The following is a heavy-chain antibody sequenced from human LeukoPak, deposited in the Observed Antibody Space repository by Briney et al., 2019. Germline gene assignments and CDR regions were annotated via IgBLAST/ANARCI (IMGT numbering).Heavy chain of an antibody. V-gene: IGHV4-61*02. CDR1: GGSISSGSYY. J-gene: IGHJ6*04. Sequence: SQTLSLTCTVSGGSISSGSYYWNWIRQPAGKGLEWIGRTYTSGSTNYNPSLKSRVTISVDTSKNQFSLKLSSVTAADTAVYYCARRGDVWGKGTTVTVSS. CDR3: ARRGDV. CDR2: TYTSGST.